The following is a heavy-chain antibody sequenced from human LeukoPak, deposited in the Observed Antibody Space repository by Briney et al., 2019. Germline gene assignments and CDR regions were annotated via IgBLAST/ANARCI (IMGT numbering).Heavy chain of an antibody. Sequence: SETLSLTCTVSGGSVSSGSYYWSWIRQPPGKGLEWIGEIYHSGSTNYNPSLKSRVTISVDKSKNQFSLKLSSVTAADTAVYYCARGDGYNYYYFDYWGQGTLVTVSS. J-gene: IGHJ4*02. CDR2: IYHSGST. CDR1: GGSVSSGSYY. CDR3: ARGDGYNYYYFDY. D-gene: IGHD5-24*01. V-gene: IGHV4-39*07.